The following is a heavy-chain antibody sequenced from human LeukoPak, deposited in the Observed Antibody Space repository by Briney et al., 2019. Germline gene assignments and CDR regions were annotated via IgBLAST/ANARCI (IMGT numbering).Heavy chain of an antibody. CDR2: ISSRSTYI. Sequence: PGGSLRLSCAASGFTLSNYYMNWVRQAPGKGLEWVSSISSRSTYIYYADSVKGRFTISRDNAKNSLFLQMNSLRADDTAVYYCARDTDSWYFDYWGQGTLVTVSS. CDR1: GFTLSNYY. J-gene: IGHJ4*02. D-gene: IGHD6-13*01. CDR3: ARDTDSWYFDY. V-gene: IGHV3-21*01.